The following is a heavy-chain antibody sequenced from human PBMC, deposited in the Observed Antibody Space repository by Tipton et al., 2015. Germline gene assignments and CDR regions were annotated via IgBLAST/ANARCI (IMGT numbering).Heavy chain of an antibody. V-gene: IGHV3-30*03. J-gene: IGHJ4*02. CDR1: GFSFRSYG. D-gene: IGHD3-3*01. CDR3: ARGSYINYGFNFLDY. CDR2: ISYDGSKK. Sequence: SLRLSCAASGFSFRSYGMHWVRQAPGEGLEGVAVISYDGSKKYYADSVRGRFTISRDNSKNTLYLQMNSLRVEDTAVYYCARGSYINYGFNFLDYWGQGALVTVST.